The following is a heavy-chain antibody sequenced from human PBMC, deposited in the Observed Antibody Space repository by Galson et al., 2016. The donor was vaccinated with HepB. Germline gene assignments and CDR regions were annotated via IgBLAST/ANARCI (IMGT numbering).Heavy chain of an antibody. D-gene: IGHD6-19*01. Sequence: SLRLSCAASGFIFSNYNMNWVRQAPGKGMEWVSYVSPNGNTKYYADSVKGRFSISKDNAKNSLSLQMTSLRDDDTAVYYCARGLPFNSSGWYFDSWGQGILVTVSS. V-gene: IGHV3-48*02. CDR3: ARGLPFNSSGWYFDS. CDR2: VSPNGNTK. CDR1: GFIFSNYN. J-gene: IGHJ4*02.